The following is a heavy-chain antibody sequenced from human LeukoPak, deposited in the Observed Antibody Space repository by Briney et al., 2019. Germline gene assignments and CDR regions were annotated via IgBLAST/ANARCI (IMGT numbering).Heavy chain of an antibody. J-gene: IGHJ5*02. V-gene: IGHV1-8*01. D-gene: IGHD3-22*01. Sequence: ASVKVSCKVSGYTFTSYDINWVRQATGQGLEWMGWMNPNSGNTGYAQKFQGRVTMTRNTSISTAYMELSSLRSEDTAVYYCARGGEGRYYDSSGYSNWFDPWGQGTLVTVSS. CDR2: MNPNSGNT. CDR1: GYTFTSYD. CDR3: ARGGEGRYYDSSGYSNWFDP.